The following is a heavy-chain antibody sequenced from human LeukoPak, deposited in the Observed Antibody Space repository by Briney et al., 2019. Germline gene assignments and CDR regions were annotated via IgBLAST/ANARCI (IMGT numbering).Heavy chain of an antibody. CDR1: GGSFSGYY. D-gene: IGHD2-2*01. V-gene: IGHV4-34*01. CDR2: INHSGST. CDR3: ARDSSTSSIISGMDV. Sequence: SETLSLTCAVYGGSFSGYYWSWIRQPPGKGPEWIGEINHSGSTNYNPSLKSRVTISVDTSKNQFSLKLSSVTAADTAVYYCARDSSTSSIISGMDVWGQGTTVTVSS. J-gene: IGHJ6*02.